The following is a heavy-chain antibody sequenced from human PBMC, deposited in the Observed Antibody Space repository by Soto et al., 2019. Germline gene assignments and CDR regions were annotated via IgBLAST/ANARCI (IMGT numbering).Heavy chain of an antibody. Sequence: SETLSLTCIVSGDSINSRYWSWIRQPPGKGLEWIGYIDYVGSTNYAPSLQSRVTMSVDTSKNQVSLKLRYVTAADTAVYYCVRQRGNYFDFWGQGTLVTVSS. CDR3: VRQRGNYFDF. J-gene: IGHJ4*02. V-gene: IGHV4-59*11. CDR1: GDSINSRY. D-gene: IGHD3-10*01. CDR2: IDYVGST.